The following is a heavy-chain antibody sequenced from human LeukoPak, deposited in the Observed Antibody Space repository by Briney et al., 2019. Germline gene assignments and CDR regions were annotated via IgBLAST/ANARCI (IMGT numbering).Heavy chain of an antibody. J-gene: IGHJ4*02. Sequence: SETLSLTCTVSGGSVSSSSCYWGWIRQPPGKGLEWIGSIYYSGSTYYNPSLKSRVTISVDTSKNQFSLKLSSVTAADTAVYYCARLPAGSGSLSYFDYWGQGTLATVSS. CDR2: IYYSGST. CDR1: GGSVSSSSCY. D-gene: IGHD3-10*01. V-gene: IGHV4-39*01. CDR3: ARLPAGSGSLSYFDY.